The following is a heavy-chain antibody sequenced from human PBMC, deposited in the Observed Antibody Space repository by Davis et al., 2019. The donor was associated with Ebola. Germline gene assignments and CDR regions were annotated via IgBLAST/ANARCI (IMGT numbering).Heavy chain of an antibody. CDR2: IYYSGST. D-gene: IGHD5-12*01. Sequence: SETLSPTCTVSGGSISSYYWSWIRQPPGKGLEWIGYIYYSGSTNYNPSLKSRVTISVDTSKNQFSLKLSSVTAADTAVYYCARHERGGFYYFDYWGQGTLVTVSS. V-gene: IGHV4-59*08. J-gene: IGHJ4*02. CDR3: ARHERGGFYYFDY. CDR1: GGSISSYY.